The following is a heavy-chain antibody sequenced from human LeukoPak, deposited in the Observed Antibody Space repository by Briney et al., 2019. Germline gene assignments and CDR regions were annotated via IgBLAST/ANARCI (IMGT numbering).Heavy chain of an antibody. CDR1: GGTFSSYA. D-gene: IGHD6-13*01. J-gene: IGHJ3*02. CDR2: IIPIFGTA. CDR3: ASRGSSSNDAFGI. V-gene: IGHV1-69*13. Sequence: VASVKVSCKASGGTFSSYAISWVRQAPGQGLEWMGGIIPIFGTANYAQKFQGRVTITADESTSTAYMELSSLRSEDTAVYYCASRGSSSNDAFGIWGQGTMVTVSS.